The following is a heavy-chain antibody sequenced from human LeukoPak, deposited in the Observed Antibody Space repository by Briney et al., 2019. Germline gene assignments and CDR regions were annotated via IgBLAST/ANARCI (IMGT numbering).Heavy chain of an antibody. Sequence: PGGSLRLSCAASGFTFSPYSMNWVRQAPGKGLEWVSSISSSSSYIYYADSVKGRFTISRDNAKNSLYLQMNSLRAEDTAVYYCARDRAVVPAAAPDAFDIWGQGTMVTVSS. V-gene: IGHV3-21*01. CDR1: GFTFSPYS. CDR3: ARDRAVVPAAAPDAFDI. D-gene: IGHD2-2*01. CDR2: ISSSSSYI. J-gene: IGHJ3*02.